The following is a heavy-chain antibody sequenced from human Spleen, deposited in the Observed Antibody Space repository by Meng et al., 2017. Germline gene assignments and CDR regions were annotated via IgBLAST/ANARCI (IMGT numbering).Heavy chain of an antibody. CDR2: INHSGST. Sequence: QWPLQPGGAGLLKPAETLSLTCVVSSGSFSAYYWSWIRQPPGKGLEWIGEINHSGSTNYNPSLESRATISVDTSQNNLSLKLSSVTAADSAVYYCARGPTTMAHDFDYWGQGTLVTVSS. V-gene: IGHV4-34*01. CDR1: SGSFSAYY. J-gene: IGHJ4*02. D-gene: IGHD4-11*01. CDR3: ARGPTTMAHDFDY.